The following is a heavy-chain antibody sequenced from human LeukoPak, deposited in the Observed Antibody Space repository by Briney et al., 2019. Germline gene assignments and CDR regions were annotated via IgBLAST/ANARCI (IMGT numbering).Heavy chain of an antibody. D-gene: IGHD4-17*01. CDR1: GYSISSGYY. V-gene: IGHV4-38-2*02. Sequence: PSETLSLTCTVSGYSISSGYYWGWIRQPPGKGLEWIGSIYHSGSTYYNPPLKSRVTISVDTSKNQFSLKLSSVTAADTAVYYCARGDPSGDYVLNYFDYWGQGTLVTVSS. CDR3: ARGDPSGDYVLNYFDY. J-gene: IGHJ4*02. CDR2: IYHSGST.